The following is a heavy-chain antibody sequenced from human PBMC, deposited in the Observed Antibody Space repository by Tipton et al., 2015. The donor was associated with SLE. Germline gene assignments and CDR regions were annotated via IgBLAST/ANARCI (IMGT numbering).Heavy chain of an antibody. CDR1: GDSISSGDYY. Sequence: LRLSCTVSGDSISSGDYYWSWIRQPPGKGLEWIGYIYYSGSFYDNPSLESRVTISVDTSKNQFSLKLSSVTAADTAVYYCARARSLITGTTGGTFDYWGQGTLVTVSS. J-gene: IGHJ4*02. D-gene: IGHD1-20*01. V-gene: IGHV4-30-4*01. CDR2: IYYSGSF. CDR3: ARARSLITGTTGGTFDY.